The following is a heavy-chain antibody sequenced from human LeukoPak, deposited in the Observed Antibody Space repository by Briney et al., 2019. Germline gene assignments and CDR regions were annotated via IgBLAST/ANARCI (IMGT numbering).Heavy chain of an antibody. J-gene: IGHJ4*02. V-gene: IGHV4-38-2*02. CDR2: IYYSGST. D-gene: IGHD2-15*01. CDR1: GYSISSGYY. CDR3: ARGPYCSGGSCLVGEFDY. Sequence: SETLSLTCTVSGYSISSGYYWGWIRQPPGKGLEWIGSIYYSGSTYYNPSLKSRVTISVDTSKNQFSLKLSSVTAADTAVYYCARGPYCSGGSCLVGEFDYWGQGTLVTVSS.